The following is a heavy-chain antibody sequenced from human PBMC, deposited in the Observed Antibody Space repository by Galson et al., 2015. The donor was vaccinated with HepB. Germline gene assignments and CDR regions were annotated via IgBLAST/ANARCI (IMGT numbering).Heavy chain of an antibody. CDR2: INQDVRSK. Sequence: SLRLSCAASGFTFSSYWINWVRQAPGKGLEWVGSINQDVRSKYYVHKLKGRVTMSRDNATDSVYLQLDSLRAEDTAVYYCARRISLVRGIITKPDYYYGMDVWGQGTTVTV. J-gene: IGHJ6*02. CDR3: ARRISLVRGIITKPDYYYGMDV. D-gene: IGHD3-10*01. CDR1: GFTFSSYW. V-gene: IGHV3-7*05.